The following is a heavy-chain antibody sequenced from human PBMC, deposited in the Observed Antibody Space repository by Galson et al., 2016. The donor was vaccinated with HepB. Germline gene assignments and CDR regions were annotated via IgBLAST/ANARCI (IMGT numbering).Heavy chain of an antibody. V-gene: IGHV1-3*01. D-gene: IGHD3-16*01. J-gene: IGHJ5*02. CDR1: GYISTDYA. CDR2: LNAGNGDT. CDR3: ARKVRGAQPGFDL. Sequence: SVKVSCKASGYISTDYAIHWVRQAPGQRLEWMGFLNAGNGDTKYSENFQGRVVISRDTSASTAYMELPSLRSEDTAVYYCARKVRGAQPGFDLWGQGTLVTVSS.